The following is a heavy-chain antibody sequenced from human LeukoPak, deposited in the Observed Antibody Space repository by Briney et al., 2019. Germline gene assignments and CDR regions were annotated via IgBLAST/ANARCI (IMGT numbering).Heavy chain of an antibody. D-gene: IGHD6-19*01. Sequence: ASVKVSCKASGYTFTSYGISWLRQAPGQGLEWMGWISAYNGNTNYAQKLQGRVTMTTDTSTSTAYMELRSLRSDDTAVYYCARDRAVAGHFDYWGQGTLVTVSS. CDR1: GYTFTSYG. V-gene: IGHV1-18*01. J-gene: IGHJ4*02. CDR2: ISAYNGNT. CDR3: ARDRAVAGHFDY.